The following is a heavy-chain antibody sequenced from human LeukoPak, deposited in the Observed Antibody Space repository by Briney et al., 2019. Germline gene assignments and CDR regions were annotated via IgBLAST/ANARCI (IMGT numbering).Heavy chain of an antibody. CDR2: IDASGGAT. CDR1: GFTFSSYA. Sequence: PGGSLRLSCAASGFTFSSYAMSWVRQAPGKGLEWVSSIDASGGATYYADSVKGRFTISRDNSKNTFYLQMNSLRAEDTAVYSCAKGSGSGWYGWFAPWGHGTLVTVSS. J-gene: IGHJ5*02. CDR3: AKGSGSGWYGWFAP. V-gene: IGHV3-23*01. D-gene: IGHD6-19*01.